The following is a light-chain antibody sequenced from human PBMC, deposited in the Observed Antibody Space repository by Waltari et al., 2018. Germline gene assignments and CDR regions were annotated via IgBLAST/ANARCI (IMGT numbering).Light chain of an antibody. CDR1: RHVLYSSNNKNY. Sequence: DFVLTQSPDSLAVSLGGGATFNCNSSRHVLYSSNNKNYLAWYQQKPRQPPKLLIYWPSTRESGFPDRFSSSGSATDFTLTISSLQAEDVAIYYCQQYYRAPQTFGQGTKVEIK. J-gene: IGKJ1*01. CDR2: WPS. CDR3: QQYYRAPQT. V-gene: IGKV4-1*01.